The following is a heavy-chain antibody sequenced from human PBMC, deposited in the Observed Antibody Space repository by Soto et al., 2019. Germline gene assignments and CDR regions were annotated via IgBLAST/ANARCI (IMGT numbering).Heavy chain of an antibody. CDR1: GFTFSIYA. V-gene: IGHV3-23*01. CDR2: ISGSGGST. CDR3: AKDVPDIVVVPAATFFDY. D-gene: IGHD2-2*01. Sequence: GGSLRLSCAASGFTFSIYAMSWVRQAPGKGLEWVSAISGSGGSTYYADSVKGRFTISRDNSKNTLYLQMNSLRAEDTAVYYCAKDVPDIVVVPAATFFDYWGQRTLVTVSS. J-gene: IGHJ4*02.